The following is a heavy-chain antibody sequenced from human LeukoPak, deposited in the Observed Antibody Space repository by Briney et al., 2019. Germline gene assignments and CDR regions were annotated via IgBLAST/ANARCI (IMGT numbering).Heavy chain of an antibody. CDR2: ISYDGSNK. Sequence: GGSLRLSCAASGFTFSSYAMHWVRQAPGKGLEWVAVISYDGSNKYYADSVKGRFTISGDNSKNTLYPQMNSLRAEDTAVYYCTRDLMDYDVSTGLHHYYMDVWGQGTTVTVSS. CDR1: GFTFSSYA. J-gene: IGHJ6*02. D-gene: IGHD3-9*01. CDR3: TRDLMDYDVSTGLHHYYMDV. V-gene: IGHV3-30-3*01.